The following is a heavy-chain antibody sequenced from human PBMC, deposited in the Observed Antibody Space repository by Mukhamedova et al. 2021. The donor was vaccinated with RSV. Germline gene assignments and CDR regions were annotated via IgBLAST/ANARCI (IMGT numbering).Heavy chain of an antibody. J-gene: IGHJ2*01. CDR2: ITGSGGTT. D-gene: IGHD1-20*01. V-gene: IGHV3-23*01. Sequence: ITGSGGTTYYAESVKGRFTISRDNSKNTLYLQMKSLRAEDTAVYYCAKAVTGYWYFDLWGRGTLVTVSS. CDR3: AKAVTGYWYFDL.